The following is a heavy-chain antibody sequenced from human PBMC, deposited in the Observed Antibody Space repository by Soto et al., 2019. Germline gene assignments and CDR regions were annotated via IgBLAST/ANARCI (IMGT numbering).Heavy chain of an antibody. Sequence: QITLKESGPTLVKPTQTLTLTCTFSGFSLNTTAVGVGWIRQPPGKALQWFALIYWANDKRYNPSLKTRLTIPKDTSKNQVVLKMTNMDPVDTATYFCAHREGDDYVWGSYKDAFDIWGQGTMVTVSS. CDR3: AHREGDDYVWGSYKDAFDI. CDR2: IYWANDK. V-gene: IGHV2-5*02. J-gene: IGHJ3*02. CDR1: GFSLNTTAVG. D-gene: IGHD3-16*01.